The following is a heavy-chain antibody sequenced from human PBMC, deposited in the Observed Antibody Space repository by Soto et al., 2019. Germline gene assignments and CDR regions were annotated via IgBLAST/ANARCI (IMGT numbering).Heavy chain of an antibody. CDR1: GYTFTSYY. V-gene: IGHV1-18*04. J-gene: IGHJ4*02. CDR3: ATRSPAFDY. CDR2: ITTDKGKT. Sequence: VSVKVSCKAPGYTFTSYYMHWVRQAPGKGLEWMGWITTDKGKTNYAQKFQGRVTMTTDTSTNTAYMELRSLRSDDTAVYYCATRSPAFDYWGQGTLVTVSS.